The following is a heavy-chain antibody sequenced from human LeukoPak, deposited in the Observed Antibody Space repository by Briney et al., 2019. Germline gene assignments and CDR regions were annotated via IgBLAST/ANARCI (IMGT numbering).Heavy chain of an antibody. V-gene: IGHV3-30*18. CDR2: ISYDGSNK. CDR1: GFTFSSYG. J-gene: IGHJ5*02. CDR3: AKDRIAVAGTSNWFDP. Sequence: SGGSLRLSCAASGFTFSSYGMHWVRQAPGKGLEWAAVISYDGSNKYYADSVKGRFTISRDNSKNTLYLQMNSLRAEDTAVYYCAKDRIAVAGTSNWFDPWGQGTLVTVSS. D-gene: IGHD6-19*01.